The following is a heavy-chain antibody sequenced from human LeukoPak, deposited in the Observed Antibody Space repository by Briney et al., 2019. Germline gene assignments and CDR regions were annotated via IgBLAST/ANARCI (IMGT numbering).Heavy chain of an antibody. CDR2: IYYTGGT. CDR3: ARVSDGRAFDY. V-gene: IGHV4-39*07. D-gene: IGHD1-26*01. CDR1: GGSITSANYY. J-gene: IGHJ4*02. Sequence: SETLSLTCTVSGGSITSANYYWACIRQPPGKGLEWTGSIYYTGGTYYNPSLKSRVTISVDTSKNQFSLNLSSVTAADTAVYYCARVSDGRAFDYWGQGTLVTVSS.